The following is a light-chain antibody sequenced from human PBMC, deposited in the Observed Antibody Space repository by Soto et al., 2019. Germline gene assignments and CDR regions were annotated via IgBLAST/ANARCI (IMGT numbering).Light chain of an antibody. CDR2: TGS. Sequence: DIQMTQSPSSVSASVGDRVSITCRASQGISSWLAWYQQKPGRAPKLLIYTGSSLQSGVPSRFSVTGSVTDFTLTISSLQPEDVATYYCQQANSCPLTFGGGTKVEIK. CDR1: QGISSW. CDR3: QQANSCPLT. V-gene: IGKV1-12*01. J-gene: IGKJ4*01.